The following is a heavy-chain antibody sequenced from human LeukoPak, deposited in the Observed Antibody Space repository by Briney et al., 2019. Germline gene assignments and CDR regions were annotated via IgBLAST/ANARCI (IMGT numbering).Heavy chain of an antibody. V-gene: IGHV4-59*08. CDR1: GGSINNYY. CDR3: ARAVGYFDWLPLFDY. D-gene: IGHD3-9*01. CDR2: IYYSGRT. J-gene: IGHJ4*02. Sequence: KPSETLSLTCTVSGGSINNYYWTWIRQPPEKGLEWIGYIYYSGRTDYNPSLKSRVTISVDTSKNQIYLKLSSVTAADTAVYYCARAVGYFDWLPLFDYWGQGTLVTVSS.